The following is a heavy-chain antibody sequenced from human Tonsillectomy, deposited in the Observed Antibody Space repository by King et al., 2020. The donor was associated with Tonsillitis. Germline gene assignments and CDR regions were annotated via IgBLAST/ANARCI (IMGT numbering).Heavy chain of an antibody. CDR2: ISGSGGCT. V-gene: IGHV3-23*04. CDR1: GFTFSSYA. CDR3: AKDPSSGYYRGYFDY. Sequence: VQLVESGGGLVRPGGSLRVPCAASGFTFSSYAMSWVGQAPGKGLEWVSAISGSGGCTYSADSVKGRLTISRDNSKNTLYLQMNSLRAEDTAVYYCAKDPSSGYYRGYFDYWGQGTLVTVSS. J-gene: IGHJ4*02. D-gene: IGHD3-22*01.